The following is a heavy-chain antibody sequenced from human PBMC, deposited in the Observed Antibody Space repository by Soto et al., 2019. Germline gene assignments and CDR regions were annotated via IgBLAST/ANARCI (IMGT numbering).Heavy chain of an antibody. CDR2: INPNSGGT. CDR1: GYTFTGHY. CDR3: ARDLAKGGGSAGFDS. V-gene: IGHV1-2*02. J-gene: IGHJ4*02. D-gene: IGHD2-15*01. Sequence: ASVKVSCKASGYTFTGHYMHWVRQAPGQGLEWMGWINPNSGGTKYPQKFQGRVTMTRDTSITTVYMSLTGLKSDDTAVYYCARDLAKGGGSAGFDSWGQGTLVTVSS.